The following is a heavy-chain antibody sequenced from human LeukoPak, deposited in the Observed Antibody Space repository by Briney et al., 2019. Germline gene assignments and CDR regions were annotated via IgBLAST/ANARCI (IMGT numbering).Heavy chain of an antibody. CDR1: GYTFTTYD. Sequence: GASVKVSCMASGYTFTTYDLNWVRQAPGQGLEWMGWMNPNSGNTGYAQKFQGRVTLTRDISITTAYMELSNLTSEDTAVYYCARRIRGAPPDYWGQGTLGTVSP. CDR3: ARRIRGAPPDY. J-gene: IGHJ4*02. V-gene: IGHV1-8*01. D-gene: IGHD3-10*01. CDR2: MNPNSGNT.